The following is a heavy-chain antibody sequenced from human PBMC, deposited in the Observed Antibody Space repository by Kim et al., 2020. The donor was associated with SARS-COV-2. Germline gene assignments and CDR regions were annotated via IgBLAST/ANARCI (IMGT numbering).Heavy chain of an antibody. V-gene: IGHV3-21*01. CDR1: GFTFSTYT. CDR2: VSSASTYI. J-gene: IGHJ4*01. Sequence: GGSLRLSCAASGFTFSTYTLSWVRQAPGKGLEWVSSVSSASTYIYYADTIKGRFSISRDNAKNSLYLQMNDLRAEDTAVYYCVRKMKTGSHLGDFDYWG. CDR3: VRKMKTGSHLGDFDY. D-gene: IGHD7-27*01.